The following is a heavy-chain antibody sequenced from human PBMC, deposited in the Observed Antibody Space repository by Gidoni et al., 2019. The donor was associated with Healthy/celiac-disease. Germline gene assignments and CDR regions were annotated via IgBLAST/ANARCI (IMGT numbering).Heavy chain of an antibody. V-gene: IGHV4-59*01. D-gene: IGHD2-15*01. Sequence: QVQLQESGPGLVKPSETLSLTCTVSGGSISSYYWSWIRQPPGKGLEWIGYIYYSGSTNYNPSLKSRVTISVDTSKNQFSLKLSSVTAADTAVYYCARGSLGYCSGGSCPSSGMDVWGQGTTVTVSS. CDR2: IYYSGST. J-gene: IGHJ6*02. CDR3: ARGSLGYCSGGSCPSSGMDV. CDR1: GGSISSYY.